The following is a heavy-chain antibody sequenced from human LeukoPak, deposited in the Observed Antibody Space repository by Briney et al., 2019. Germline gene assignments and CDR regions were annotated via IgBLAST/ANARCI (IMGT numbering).Heavy chain of an antibody. CDR1: GFTFSSYG. D-gene: IGHD3-22*01. CDR2: IWYDGSNK. V-gene: IGHV3-33*06. CDR3: AKCSTYYYDSSGYYYFDY. Sequence: PGRSLRLSCAASGFTFSSYGMHWVRQAPGKGLEWVAVIWYDGSNKYYADSVKGRFTISRDNSKNTLHLQMNSLRAEDTAVYYCAKCSTYYYDSSGYYYFDYWGQGTLVTVSS. J-gene: IGHJ4*02.